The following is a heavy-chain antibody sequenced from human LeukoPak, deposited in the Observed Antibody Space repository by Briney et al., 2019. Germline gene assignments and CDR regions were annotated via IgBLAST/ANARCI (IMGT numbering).Heavy chain of an antibody. V-gene: IGHV4-31*03. D-gene: IGHD5-18*01. CDR1: GGSISSGGYY. CDR2: IYYSGST. CDR3: ARDTFSYGYYGMDV. J-gene: IGHJ6*04. Sequence: SQTLSLTCTVSGGSISSGGYYWSWIRQHPGKGLEWIGYIYYSGSTYYNPSLKSRVTISVDTSKNQFSLKLSSATAADTAVYYCARDTFSYGYYGMDVWGKGTTVTVSS.